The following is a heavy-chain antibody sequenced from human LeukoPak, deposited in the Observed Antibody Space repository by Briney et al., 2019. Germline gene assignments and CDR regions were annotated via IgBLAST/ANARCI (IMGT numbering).Heavy chain of an antibody. V-gene: IGHV4-59*01. Sequence: NPSETLSLTCTVSGGSISSYYWSWIRQPPGKGLEWIGYIYYSGSTNYNPSLKSRVTISVDTSKNQFSLKLSSVTAADTAVYYCARVHVLQAFDIWGQGTMVTVSS. CDR1: GGSISSYY. D-gene: IGHD3-16*01. J-gene: IGHJ3*02. CDR3: ARVHVLQAFDI. CDR2: IYYSGST.